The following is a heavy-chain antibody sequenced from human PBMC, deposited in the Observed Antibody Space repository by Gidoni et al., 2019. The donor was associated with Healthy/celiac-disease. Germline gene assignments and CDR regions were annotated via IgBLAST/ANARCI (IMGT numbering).Heavy chain of an antibody. CDR1: GGSFSGYY. D-gene: IGHD2-8*02. CDR3: ARLGWGRAFDI. J-gene: IGHJ3*02. Sequence: QVQLQQWGAGLLKPSETLSLTYAVYGGSFSGYYWSWIRQSPGKGLEWIGEINHSGSTNYNPSLKSRVTISVDTSKNQLSLKLSSVTAADTAVYYCARLGWGRAFDIWGQGTMVTVSS. CDR2: INHSGST. V-gene: IGHV4-34*01.